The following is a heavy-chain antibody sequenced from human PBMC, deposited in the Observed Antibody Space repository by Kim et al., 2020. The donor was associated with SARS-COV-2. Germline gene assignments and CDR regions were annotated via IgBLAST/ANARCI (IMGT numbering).Heavy chain of an antibody. CDR1: GGSISSASYS. Sequence: SETLSLTCTVSGGSISSASYSWGWIRQPPGKGLEWIGNFYYSGNTHYNPSLKSRVTISVDTSKNQFSVKLSSVTAADTAVYYCARAGPFGDFEYDHFYYNGMDVWGQGTTVTVSS. CDR3: ARAGPFGDFEYDHFYYNGMDV. V-gene: IGHV4-39*01. J-gene: IGHJ6*02. CDR2: FYYSGNT. D-gene: IGHD3-10*01.